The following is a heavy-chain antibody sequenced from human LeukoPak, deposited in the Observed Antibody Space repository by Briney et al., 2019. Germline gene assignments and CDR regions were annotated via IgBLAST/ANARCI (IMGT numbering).Heavy chain of an antibody. CDR1: RFTLSNAW. V-gene: IGHV3-48*04. Sequence: GGSLRLSCAASRFTLSNAWMNWVRQAPGKGLEWVSYISSSGSTIYYADSVKGRFTISRDNAKNSLYLQMNSLRAEDTAVYYCARVEWELPPDYWGQGTLVTVSS. CDR3: ARVEWELPPDY. CDR2: ISSSGSTI. D-gene: IGHD1-26*01. J-gene: IGHJ4*02.